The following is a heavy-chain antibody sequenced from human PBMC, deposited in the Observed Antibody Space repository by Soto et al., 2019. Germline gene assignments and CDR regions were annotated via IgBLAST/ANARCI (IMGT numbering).Heavy chain of an antibody. CDR3: AREVHPLNWFDP. CDR2: ISSSSSTI. CDR1: GFTFSSYS. J-gene: IGHJ5*02. Sequence: EVQLVESGGGLVQPGGSLRLSCAASGFTFSSYSMNWFRQAPGKVLEWVSYISSSSSTIYYADSVKGRFTISRDNAENSLYLQMNRLRAEDTAVYYCAREVHPLNWFDPWGQGTLVTVSS. V-gene: IGHV3-48*01.